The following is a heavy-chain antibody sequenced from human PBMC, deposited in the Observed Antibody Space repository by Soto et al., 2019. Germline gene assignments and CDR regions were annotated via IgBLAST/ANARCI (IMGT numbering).Heavy chain of an antibody. D-gene: IGHD6-19*01. Sequence: QVQLVQSGAEVKKPGASVKVSCRASGYTFTSYGISWVRQAPGQGLEWMGWISAYNGNTNFAQKLQGRVTMTTDTSTSIAYMELRSLRSDDTAVYYCARVVEPVAGPYGMDVWGQGTTVTVSS. CDR1: GYTFTSYG. CDR3: ARVVEPVAGPYGMDV. V-gene: IGHV1-18*01. J-gene: IGHJ6*02. CDR2: ISAYNGNT.